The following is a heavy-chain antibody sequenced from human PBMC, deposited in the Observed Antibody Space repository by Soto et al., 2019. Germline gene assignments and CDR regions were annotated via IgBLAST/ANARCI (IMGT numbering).Heavy chain of an antibody. CDR3: ARQGDFWAPYYYMDV. J-gene: IGHJ6*03. D-gene: IGHD3-3*01. CDR2: IYYSGST. CDR1: GGSISSYY. V-gene: IGHV4-59*08. Sequence: SETLSLTCTVSGGSISSYYWSWIRQPPGKGLEWIGYIYYSGSTNYNPSLKSRVTISVDTSKNQFSLKLSSVTAADTAVYYCARQGDFWAPYYYMDVWGKGTTVTVSS.